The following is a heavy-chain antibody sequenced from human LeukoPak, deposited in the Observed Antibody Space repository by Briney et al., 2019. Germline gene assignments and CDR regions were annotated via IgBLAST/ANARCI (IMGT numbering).Heavy chain of an antibody. CDR3: ARGGANHGFDI. D-gene: IGHD1-26*01. V-gene: IGHV3-74*01. Sequence: GGSLRLSCEASGFTFTTYWMHWVRQAPGKGLVWVSRIDIDGSDTIYADSVKGRFTVSRDNAKNTVFLQMNSLRAEDTAVYYCARGGANHGFDIWGQGTMVTVPS. CDR1: GFTFTTYW. CDR2: IDIDGSDT. J-gene: IGHJ3*02.